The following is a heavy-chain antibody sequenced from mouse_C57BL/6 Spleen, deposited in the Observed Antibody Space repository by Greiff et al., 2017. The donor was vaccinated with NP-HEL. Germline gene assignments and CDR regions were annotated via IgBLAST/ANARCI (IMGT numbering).Heavy chain of an antibody. J-gene: IGHJ4*01. CDR2: LDPSDSYT. Sequence: QVQLQQPGAELVKPGASVKLSCKASGYTFTSYWMQWVNQRPGQGLEWIGELDPSDSYTNYNQKFKGKATLTVDTSSSTAYMQLSSLTSEDSAVYYCARRANWDVDYAMDYWGQGTSVTVSS. V-gene: IGHV1-50*01. CDR3: ARRANWDVDYAMDY. CDR1: GYTFTSYW. D-gene: IGHD4-1*01.